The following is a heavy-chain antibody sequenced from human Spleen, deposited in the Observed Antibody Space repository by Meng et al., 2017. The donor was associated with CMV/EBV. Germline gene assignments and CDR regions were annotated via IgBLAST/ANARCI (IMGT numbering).Heavy chain of an antibody. CDR1: DNSITYYA. Sequence: LSLTCVASDNSITYYAMDWVRQAPGKGLEWVSAILVDSVTTYYADSVKGRFTISRDNSKNTMYLQMYSLRAEDTAVYFCARRGQVWGQGTLVTVSS. CDR2: ILVDSVTT. CDR3: ARRGQV. V-gene: IGHV3-23*01. J-gene: IGHJ4*02.